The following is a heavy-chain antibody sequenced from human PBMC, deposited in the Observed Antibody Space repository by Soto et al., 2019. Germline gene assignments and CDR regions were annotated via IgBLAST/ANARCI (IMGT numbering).Heavy chain of an antibody. CDR3: ARDCRHYDSSGTDY. J-gene: IGHJ4*02. CDR1: GGSISSGDYY. CDR2: IYYSGST. D-gene: IGHD3-22*01. Sequence: PSETLSLTCTVSGGSISSGDYYWSWIRQPPGKGLEWIGYIYYSGSTYYNPSLKSRVTISVDTSKNQFSLKLSSVTAADTAVYYCARDCRHYDSSGTDYWGQGTLVTVSS. V-gene: IGHV4-30-4*01.